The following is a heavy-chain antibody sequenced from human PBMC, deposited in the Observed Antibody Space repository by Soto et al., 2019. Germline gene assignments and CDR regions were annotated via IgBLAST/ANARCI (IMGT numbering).Heavy chain of an antibody. Sequence: QVQLQESGPGLVKPSETLSLTCIVSGGSISNYYWSWIRQPPGKGLEWIGYSYYRGSTDYNPSLKSRVTISVDPSKNQFALKLGSVTAADTAVYYCARGGYNWNDVTDYWGQGTLVTVSS. V-gene: IGHV4-59*01. J-gene: IGHJ4*02. CDR1: GGSISNYY. D-gene: IGHD1-20*01. CDR3: ARGGYNWNDVTDY. CDR2: SYYRGST.